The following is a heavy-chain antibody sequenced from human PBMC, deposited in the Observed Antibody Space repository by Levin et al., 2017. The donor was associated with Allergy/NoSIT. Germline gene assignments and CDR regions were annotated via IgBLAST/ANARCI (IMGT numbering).Heavy chain of an antibody. V-gene: IGHV3-23*01. D-gene: IGHD1-1*01. Sequence: GESLKISCAASGFTFRSYAMSWVRQAPGKGLEWVSGISDSGGSTYYADSVKGRFTISRDNSKNTLYLQMNSLRDEDKAVYYCSRGWASAGTYFDYWGQGTLVTVAS. J-gene: IGHJ4*02. CDR3: SRGWASAGTYFDY. CDR1: GFTFRSYA. CDR2: ISDSGGST.